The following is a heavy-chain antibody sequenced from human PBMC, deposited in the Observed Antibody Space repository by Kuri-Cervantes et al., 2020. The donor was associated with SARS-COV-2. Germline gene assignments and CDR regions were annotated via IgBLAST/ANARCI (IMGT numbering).Heavy chain of an antibody. CDR3: ARGGLGGQLVDGMDV. CDR1: GFTFSNYA. V-gene: IGHV3-64*04. J-gene: IGHJ6*02. CDR2: ISSNGDST. Sequence: GGSLRLSCAASGFTFSNYAMYWVRQAPGKGLEYVSAISSNGDSTYYADSVKGRFTISRDNAKNSLYLQMNSLRAEDTAVYYCARGGLGGQLVDGMDVWGQGTTVTVSS. D-gene: IGHD6-6*01.